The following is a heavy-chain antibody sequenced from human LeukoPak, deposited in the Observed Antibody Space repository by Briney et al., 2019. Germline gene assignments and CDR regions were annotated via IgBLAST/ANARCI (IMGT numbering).Heavy chain of an antibody. CDR3: TTAKDLSYDY. Sequence: GGTLRLSCAASGFTFSSYGMSWVRQAPGKGLEWVGRIKSKTDGGTTDYAAPVKGRFTISRDDSKNTLYLQMNSLKTEDTAVYYCTTAKDLSYDYWGQGTLVTVSS. J-gene: IGHJ4*02. CDR1: GFTFSSYG. V-gene: IGHV3-15*01. CDR2: IKSKTDGGTT. D-gene: IGHD2/OR15-2a*01.